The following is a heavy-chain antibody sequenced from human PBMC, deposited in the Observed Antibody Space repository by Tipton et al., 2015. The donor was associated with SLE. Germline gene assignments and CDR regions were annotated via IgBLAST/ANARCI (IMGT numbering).Heavy chain of an antibody. CDR1: GGSISSYY. V-gene: IGHV4-59*01. CDR3: ARGQGPYYYYYYMDV. Sequence: TLSLTCTVSGGSISSYYWSWFRQPPGKGLEWIGYIYYSGSTNYNPSLKSRVTISVDTSKNQFSLKLSSVTAADTAVYYCARGQGPYYYYYYMDVWGKGTTVTVSS. J-gene: IGHJ6*03. CDR2: IYYSGST.